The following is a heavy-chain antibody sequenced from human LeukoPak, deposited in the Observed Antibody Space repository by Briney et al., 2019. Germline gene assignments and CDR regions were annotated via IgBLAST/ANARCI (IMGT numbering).Heavy chain of an antibody. J-gene: IGHJ4*02. CDR2: ISSSSSYI. Sequence: GALGLSFAASGFLFSTYRMNWGRPAPGKGVGWVSSISSSSSYIYYADSVKGRFTISRDNAKNSLYLQMNSLRAEDTAVYYCATDCIRAATKAIDYWGQGTLVTVSS. CDR1: GFLFSTYR. CDR3: ATDCIRAATKAIDY. V-gene: IGHV3-21*01. D-gene: IGHD3-10*01.